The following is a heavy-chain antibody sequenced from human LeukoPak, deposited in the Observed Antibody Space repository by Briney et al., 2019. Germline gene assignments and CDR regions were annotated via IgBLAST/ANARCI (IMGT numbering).Heavy chain of an antibody. J-gene: IGHJ4*02. V-gene: IGHV4-31*03. CDR1: GVSISSGGYY. CDR2: IYYSGST. Sequence: PSETLSLTCTVSGVSISSGGYYWSWIRQHPGKGLEWIGYIYYSGSTYYNPSLKSRVTISVDTSKNQFSLKLSSVTAADTAVYYCPRTVRGVLQVFDYWGQGTLVTVSS. CDR3: PRTVRGVLQVFDY. D-gene: IGHD3-10*01.